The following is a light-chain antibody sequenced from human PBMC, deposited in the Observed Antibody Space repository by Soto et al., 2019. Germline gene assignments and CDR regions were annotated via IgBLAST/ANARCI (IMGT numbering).Light chain of an antibody. CDR2: EGS. CDR1: SSDVETYKL. V-gene: IGLV2-23*01. J-gene: IGLJ2*01. Sequence: QSVLTQPDSVSGSPGQSITISCTGTSSDVETYKLVSCYQQDPGNPPKLIIYEGSKRPSGVDNRFSGSKSGNTASLTISGLRAEDEADYYCCSYAGPRTVLFGGGTKLTVL. CDR3: CSYAGPRTVL.